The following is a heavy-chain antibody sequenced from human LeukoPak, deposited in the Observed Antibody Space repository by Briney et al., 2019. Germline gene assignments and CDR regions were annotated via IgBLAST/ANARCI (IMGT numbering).Heavy chain of an antibody. Sequence: SETLSLTCAVYGGSFSGYYWSWIRQPPGKGLEWIGEINHSGSTNYNPSLKSRVTISVDTSKNQFSLKLSSVTAADTAVYYCASNSCDKQNGYYYYMDVWGKGTTVTVSS. CDR2: INHSGST. D-gene: IGHD4-23*01. CDR1: GGSFSGYY. V-gene: IGHV4-34*01. CDR3: ASNSCDKQNGYYYYMDV. J-gene: IGHJ6*03.